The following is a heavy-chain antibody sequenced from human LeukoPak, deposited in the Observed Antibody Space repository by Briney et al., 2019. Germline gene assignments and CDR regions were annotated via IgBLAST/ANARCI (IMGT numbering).Heavy chain of an antibody. J-gene: IGHJ4*03. CDR1: GGSISSSSSY. Sequence: SETLSLTCTVSGGSISSSSSYWGWIRQPPGKGLEWIGSIYYRGNAYYNPSLKSRVTISVDTSKNQFSLKLSSVTAADTAVYYCARLGGGTGGYFDSWGQGTLVTVSS. D-gene: IGHD4-23*01. CDR3: ARLGGGTGGYFDS. V-gene: IGHV4-39*01. CDR2: IYYRGNA.